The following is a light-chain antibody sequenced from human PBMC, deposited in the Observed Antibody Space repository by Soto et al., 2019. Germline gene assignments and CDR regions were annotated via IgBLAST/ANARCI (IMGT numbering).Light chain of an antibody. CDR1: SSDVGGYNF. V-gene: IGLV2-14*01. CDR2: EVS. J-gene: IGLJ1*01. Sequence: QSALTQPASVSGSPGQSITISCTGTSSDVGGYNFVSWYQQHPGKPPKLMIYEVSNRPSGVSNRFSGSNSGNTASLTISGLQAEDEADYYCSSYTSISTQVFGTGTKLTVL. CDR3: SSYTSISTQV.